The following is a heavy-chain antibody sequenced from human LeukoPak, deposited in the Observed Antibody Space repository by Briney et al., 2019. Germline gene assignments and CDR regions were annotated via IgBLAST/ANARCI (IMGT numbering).Heavy chain of an antibody. D-gene: IGHD6-19*01. J-gene: IGHJ5*02. CDR1: GVIVSRHF. V-gene: IGHV3-53*01. CDR3: ARGSGSGWPLDR. CDR2: MYAGGTT. Sequence: PGGSLRLSCAASGVIVSRHFMSWVRQAPGKGLQWVAIMYAGGTTDYSDSVRGRFHISRDSSNNTLSLQINSLRAEDTAVYYCARGSGSGWPLDRWGQGALVTVSS.